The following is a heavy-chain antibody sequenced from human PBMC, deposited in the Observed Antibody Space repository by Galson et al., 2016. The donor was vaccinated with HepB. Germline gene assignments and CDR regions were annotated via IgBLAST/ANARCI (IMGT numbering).Heavy chain of an antibody. V-gene: IGHV3-73*01. J-gene: IGHJ2*01. D-gene: IGHD2-2*01. CDR3: IAVISTGYFDL. CDR1: GFIFSDSA. CDR2: IRTKPNTYAT. Sequence: SLRLSCAASGFIFSDSAMHWVRQASGKGLEWVGRIRTKPNTYATVYAASVKGRFIISRDDLKNTTYLQMNSLETEDTAVYYCIAVISTGYFDLWGRGTLATVSS.